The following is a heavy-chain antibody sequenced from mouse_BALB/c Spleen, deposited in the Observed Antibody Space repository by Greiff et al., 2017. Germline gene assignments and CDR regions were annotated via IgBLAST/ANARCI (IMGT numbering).Heavy chain of an antibody. V-gene: IGHV2-9*02. J-gene: IGHJ2*01. CDR2: IWAGGST. CDR1: GFSLTSYG. D-gene: IGHD2-1*01. Sequence: VQLQESGPGLVAPSQSLSITCTVSGFSLTSYGVHWVRQPPGKGLEWLGVIWAGGSTNYNSALMSRLSISKDNSKSQVFLKMNSLQTDDTAMYYCARNGNYYFDYWGQGTTLTVSS. CDR3: ARNGNYYFDY.